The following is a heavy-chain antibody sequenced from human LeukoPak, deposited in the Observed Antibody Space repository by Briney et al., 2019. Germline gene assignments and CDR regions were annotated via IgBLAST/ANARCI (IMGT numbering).Heavy chain of an antibody. CDR1: GYSISSGYY. J-gene: IGHJ4*02. D-gene: IGHD2-2*02. CDR2: IYHSGST. V-gene: IGHV4-38-2*01. CDR3: VSRDIVVVPAAIRTPHFDY. Sequence: SETLSLTCAVSGYSISSGYYWGWIRQPPGKGLEWIGSIYHSGSTYYNPSLKSRVTISVDTSKNQFSLKLSSVTAADTAVYYCVSRDIVVVPAAIRTPHFDYWGQGTLVTVSS.